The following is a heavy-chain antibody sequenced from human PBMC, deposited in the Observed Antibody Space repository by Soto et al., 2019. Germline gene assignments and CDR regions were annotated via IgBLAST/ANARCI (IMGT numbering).Heavy chain of an antibody. CDR2: MFNGGSA. CDR3: ARYPPNSSGSTFDY. V-gene: IGHV4-59*08. Sequence: SETLSLTCTVSGGSLSNYYWSWIRQPPGKGLEWVGYMFNGGSANYNPSLKSRVAISVDMSQNQFSLKLTSVTAADTAVYYCARYPPNSSGSTFDYWGQGTLVTVSS. J-gene: IGHJ4*02. D-gene: IGHD3-22*01. CDR1: GGSLSNYY.